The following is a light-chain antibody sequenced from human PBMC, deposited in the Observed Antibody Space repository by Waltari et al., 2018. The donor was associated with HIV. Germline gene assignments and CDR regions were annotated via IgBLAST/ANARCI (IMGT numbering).Light chain of an antibody. V-gene: IGKV1-5*03. Sequence: DIQMTQSPSTLSASVGDRVTITCRASQSIGLWLAWYQQKPGKAPNLLIYKVSSLRNGVPSRFSGRGSGTDFTLTISSLQPDDFATYYCQQYSGYWTFGQGTKVEIQ. CDR2: KVS. CDR3: QQYSGYWT. CDR1: QSIGLW. J-gene: IGKJ1*01.